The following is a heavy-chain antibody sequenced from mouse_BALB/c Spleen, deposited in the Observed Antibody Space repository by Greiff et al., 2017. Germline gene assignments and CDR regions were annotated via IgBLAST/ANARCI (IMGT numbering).Heavy chain of an antibody. CDR3: ARQPYYGSSPYYAMDY. J-gene: IGHJ4*01. V-gene: IGHV2-6-2*01. D-gene: IGHD1-1*01. Sequence: VQGVESGPDLVAPSQSLSITCTVSGFSLTSYGVHWVRQPPGKGLEWLVVIWSDGSTTYNSALKSRLSISKDNSKSQVFLKMNSLQTDDTAMYYCARQPYYGSSPYYAMDYWGQGTSVTVSS. CDR1: GFSLTSYG. CDR2: IWSDGST.